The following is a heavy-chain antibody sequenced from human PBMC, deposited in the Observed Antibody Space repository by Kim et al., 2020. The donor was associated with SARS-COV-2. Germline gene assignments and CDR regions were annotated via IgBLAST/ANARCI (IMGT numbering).Heavy chain of an antibody. Sequence: GESLKISCKGSGYSFTSYWIGWVRQMPGKGLEWMGIIYPGDSDTRYSPSFQGQVTISADKSISTAYLQWSSLKASDTAMYYCARQNSYYGGAYYYYGMDVWGQGTTVTVSS. CDR1: GYSFTSYW. CDR2: IYPGDSDT. D-gene: IGHD4-17*01. CDR3: ARQNSYYGGAYYYYGMDV. J-gene: IGHJ6*02. V-gene: IGHV5-51*01.